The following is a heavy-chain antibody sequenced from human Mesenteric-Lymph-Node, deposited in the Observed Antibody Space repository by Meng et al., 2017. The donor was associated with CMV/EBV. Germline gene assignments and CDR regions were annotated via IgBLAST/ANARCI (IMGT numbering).Heavy chain of an antibody. J-gene: IGHJ4*02. CDR2: ISYDGRNK. Sequence: GGSLRLSCSASGFTFSSFVMDWVRQAPGKGLQWVAVISYDGRNKYYADSVKGRFTISRDNSKNSLYLQMNSLRAEDTAVYYCARDTGDDYWGQGTLVTVSS. V-gene: IGHV3-30*04. CDR1: GFTFSSFV. D-gene: IGHD3-16*01. CDR3: ARDTGDDY.